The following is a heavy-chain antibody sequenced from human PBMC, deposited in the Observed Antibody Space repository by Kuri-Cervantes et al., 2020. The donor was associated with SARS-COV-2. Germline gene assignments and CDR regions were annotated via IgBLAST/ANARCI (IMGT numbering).Heavy chain of an antibody. CDR1: GFTFSSYG. D-gene: IGHD3-22*01. CDR2: IRYDGSNK. J-gene: IGHJ3*02. Sequence: GESLKISCAASGFTFSSYGMHWVRQAPGKGLEWVAFIRYDGSNKYYADSVKGRFTISRDNSKNTLYLQMNSLRAEDTAVYYCAKDMYYDSSGFYVAFDIWGQGTMVTVSS. CDR3: AKDMYYDSSGFYVAFDI. V-gene: IGHV3-30*02.